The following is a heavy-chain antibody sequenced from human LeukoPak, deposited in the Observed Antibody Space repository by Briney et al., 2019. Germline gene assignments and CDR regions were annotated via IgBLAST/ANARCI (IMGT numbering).Heavy chain of an antibody. CDR1: GFTFIGYT. CDR2: ISGSGGST. Sequence: PGGSLRLSCAGSGFTFIGYTMTWVRQAPGKGLEWVSAISGSGGSTYYADSVKGRFTISRDNSKNTLYLQMNRLRDEDTALFYCAKEVKDTGYYHLDNWGQGTLVTVSS. J-gene: IGHJ4*02. V-gene: IGHV3-23*01. CDR3: AKEVKDTGYYHLDN. D-gene: IGHD3-3*01.